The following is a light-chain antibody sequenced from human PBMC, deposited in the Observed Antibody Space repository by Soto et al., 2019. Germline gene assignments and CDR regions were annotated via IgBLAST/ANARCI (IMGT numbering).Light chain of an antibody. CDR1: SSNIGVNT. Sequence: QSVLTQPPSASGTPGQRVTISCSGGSSNIGVNTVNWYQQLPGTAPKLLIYVNNQRPSGVPDRFSGSRSGTSASLAISGLQSEDEADYYRAAWDDSLNGYVFGSGTKLTVL. V-gene: IGLV1-44*01. J-gene: IGLJ1*01. CDR2: VNN. CDR3: AAWDDSLNGYV.